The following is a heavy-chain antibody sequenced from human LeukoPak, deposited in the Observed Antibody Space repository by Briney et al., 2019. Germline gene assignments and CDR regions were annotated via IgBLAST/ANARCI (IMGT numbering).Heavy chain of an antibody. D-gene: IGHD2-2*02. V-gene: IGHV4-30-2*01. J-gene: IGHJ4*02. CDR2: IYHSGST. CDR3: AREANQLLYGGGVDY. CDR1: GGSISSGGYY. Sequence: SQTLSLTCTVSGGSISSGGYYWSWIRQPPGKGLEWIGYIYHSGSTYYNPSLKSRVTISVDRSKNQFSLKLSSVTAADTAVYYCAREANQLLYGGGVDYWGQGTLVTVSS.